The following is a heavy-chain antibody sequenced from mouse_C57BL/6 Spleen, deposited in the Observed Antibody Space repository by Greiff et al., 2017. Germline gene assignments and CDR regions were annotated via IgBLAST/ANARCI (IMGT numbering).Heavy chain of an antibody. D-gene: IGHD1-1*01. CDR2: IDPSDSYT. CDR3: ARRNGYGSSWFAY. V-gene: IGHV1-50*01. J-gene: IGHJ3*01. Sequence: VQLQQPGAELVKPGASVKLSCKASGYTFTSYWMQWVKQRPGQGLEWIGEIDPSDSYTNYNQKFKGKATLTVDTSSSTAYMQLSSLTSEDSAVYYCARRNGYGSSWFAYWGQGTLVTVSA. CDR1: GYTFTSYW.